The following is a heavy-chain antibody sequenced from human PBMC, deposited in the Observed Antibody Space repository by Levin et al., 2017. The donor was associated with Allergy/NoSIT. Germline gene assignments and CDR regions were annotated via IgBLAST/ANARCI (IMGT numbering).Heavy chain of an antibody. V-gene: IGHV3-48*04. CDR1: GFTFSSYG. CDR3: ARERTTGESY. Sequence: GESLKISCAASGFTFSSYGMNWVRQAPGKGLEWVSYISSSSSTIYYADSVKGRFTISRDNAKNSLYLQMNSLRAEDTAVYYCARERTTGESYWGQGTLVTVSS. CDR2: ISSSSSTI. J-gene: IGHJ4*02. D-gene: IGHD1-1*01.